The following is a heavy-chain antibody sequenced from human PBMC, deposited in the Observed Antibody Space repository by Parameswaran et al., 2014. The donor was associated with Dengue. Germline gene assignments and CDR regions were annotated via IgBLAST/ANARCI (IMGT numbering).Heavy chain of an antibody. J-gene: IGHJ6*02. CDR2: IYYSGST. D-gene: IGHD1-26*01. Sequence: GKGLEWIGSIYYSGSTYYNPSLKSRVTISVDTSKNQFSLKLSSVTAADTAVYYCARRGVIVGAPLLYYYYGMDVWGQGTTVTVSS. CDR3: ARRGVIVGAPLLYYYYGMDV. V-gene: IGHV4-39*01.